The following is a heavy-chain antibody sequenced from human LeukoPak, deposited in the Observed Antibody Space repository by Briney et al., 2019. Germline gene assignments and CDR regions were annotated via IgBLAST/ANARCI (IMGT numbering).Heavy chain of an antibody. Sequence: SETLSLTCAVYGGSFSGYYWSWIRQPPGKGLEWIGEINHSGSTNYNPSLKSRVTISVDTSKNQFSLKLSSVTAADTAVYYCASSSGTEFGYWGQGTLVTVPS. D-gene: IGHD3-16*01. CDR3: ASSSGTEFGY. CDR1: GGSFSGYY. CDR2: INHSGST. V-gene: IGHV4-34*01. J-gene: IGHJ4*02.